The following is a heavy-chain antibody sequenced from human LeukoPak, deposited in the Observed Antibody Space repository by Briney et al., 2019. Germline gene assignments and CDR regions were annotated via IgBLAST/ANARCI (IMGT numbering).Heavy chain of an antibody. D-gene: IGHD3-22*01. CDR2: MNPNSGNT. V-gene: IGHV1-8*01. Sequence: ASVKVSCTASGYTFTSYDINWVRQATGQGLEWMGWMNPNSGNTGYAQKFQGRVTMTRNTSISTAYMELSSLRSEDTAVYYCARGRYDSSGYYLRAFDIWGQGTMVTVSS. CDR1: GYTFTSYD. CDR3: ARGRYDSSGYYLRAFDI. J-gene: IGHJ3*02.